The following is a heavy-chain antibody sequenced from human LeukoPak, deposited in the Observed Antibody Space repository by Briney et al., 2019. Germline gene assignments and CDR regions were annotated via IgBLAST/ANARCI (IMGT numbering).Heavy chain of an antibody. Sequence: SETLSLTCTVSGGSISGYYWSWIRRPQPQGLERVGHIYYSCSANYNYYLTSRTTISIDVYKNEYSLTLRPVTAADTAVYYCARVGDSSGYSVLDSWGQGTLVTVSS. D-gene: IGHD3-22*01. V-gene: IGHV4-59*01. CDR2: IYYSCSA. J-gene: IGHJ4*02. CDR3: ARVGDSSGYSVLDS. CDR1: GGSISGYY.